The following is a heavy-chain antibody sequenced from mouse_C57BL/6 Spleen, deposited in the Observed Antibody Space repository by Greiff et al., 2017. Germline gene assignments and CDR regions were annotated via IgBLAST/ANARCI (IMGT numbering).Heavy chain of an antibody. D-gene: IGHD3-3*01. CDR1: GFTFSSYG. V-gene: IGHV5-6*01. Sequence: EVQVVESGGDLVKPGGSLKLSCAASGFTFSSYGMSWVRQTPDKRLEWVATISSGGSYTYYPDSVKGRFTISRDNAKNTLYLQMSSLKSEDTAMYYCAREGGTPVDYWGQGTTLTVSS. CDR3: AREGGTPVDY. CDR2: ISSGGSYT. J-gene: IGHJ2*01.